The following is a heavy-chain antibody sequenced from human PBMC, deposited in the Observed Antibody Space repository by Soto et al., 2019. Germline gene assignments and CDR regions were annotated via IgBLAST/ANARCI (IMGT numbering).Heavy chain of an antibody. V-gene: IGHV5-10-1*01. D-gene: IGHD5-12*01. Sequence: GESLKISCKGSGYSFTSYWISWVRQMPGKGLEWMGRTDPSDSYTNYSPSFQGHVTISADKSISTAYLQWSSLKASDTAMYYCARHYIVATRAFDIWGQGTMVTVSS. CDR2: TDPSDSYT. CDR1: GYSFTSYW. J-gene: IGHJ3*02. CDR3: ARHYIVATRAFDI.